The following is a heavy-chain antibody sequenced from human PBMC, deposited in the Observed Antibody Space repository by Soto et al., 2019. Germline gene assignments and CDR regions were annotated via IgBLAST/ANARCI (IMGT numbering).Heavy chain of an antibody. CDR1: GDSVSSNSAA. D-gene: IGHD6-19*01. CDR3: ARVDVDSSGHEYYFDY. J-gene: IGHJ4*02. V-gene: IGHV6-1*01. Sequence: QVQLQQSGPGLVKPSQTLSLTCAISGDSVSSNSAAWNWIRQSPSRGLEWLGRTYYRSKWYNDYXXSVKSRITINXXTXKXXFSLQLNSVTPEDTAVYYCARVDVDSSGHEYYFDYWGQGTLVTVSS. CDR2: TYYRSKWYN.